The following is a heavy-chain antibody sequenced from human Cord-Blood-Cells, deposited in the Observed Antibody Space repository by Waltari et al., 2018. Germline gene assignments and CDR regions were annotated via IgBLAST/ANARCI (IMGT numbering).Heavy chain of an antibody. CDR2: ICSGGST. Sequence: EVQLVESGGGLIQPGGSLRLSCAASGFTVSSNYMSLVRQAPGKGGEWVSVICSGGSTDDAESVKGRFTISRDNSKNPRYLQMNSLRAEDTAVYYCAREGKGSYYYFDYWGQGTLVTVSS. V-gene: IGHV3-53*01. CDR1: GFTVSSNY. D-gene: IGHD1-26*01. J-gene: IGHJ4*02. CDR3: AREGKGSYYYFDY.